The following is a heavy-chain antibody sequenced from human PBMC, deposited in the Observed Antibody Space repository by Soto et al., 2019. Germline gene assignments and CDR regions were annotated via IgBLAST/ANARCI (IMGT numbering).Heavy chain of an antibody. D-gene: IGHD1-1*01. V-gene: IGHV3-33*01. CDR2: VWYDGSQK. CDR1: GFVFSTYD. J-gene: IGHJ5*02. CDR3: ARPWNDAWFDP. Sequence: QVHLVESGGGVVQPGRSLRLSCEGSGFVFSTYDMHWVRQAPGKGLEWVAHVWYDGSQKFYADSVKGRFTISRDNSKNTVYLQMSSLRGEDTAVYYCARPWNDAWFDPWGQGTLVTVSS.